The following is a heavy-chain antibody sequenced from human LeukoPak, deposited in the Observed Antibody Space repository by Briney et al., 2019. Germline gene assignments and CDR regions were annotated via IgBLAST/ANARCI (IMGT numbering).Heavy chain of an antibody. CDR2: ISSSSRAT. CDR1: GFTFSSYS. D-gene: IGHD3-22*01. J-gene: IGHJ4*02. V-gene: IGHV3-48*01. CDR3: ARDRYYYDSSGLVDY. Sequence: GGSLRLSCAASGFTFSSYSMNWVRQAPGKGLEWVSYISSSSRATYYADSVKGRFTISRDNAKNSLYLQMNSLRAEDTAVYYCARDRYYYDSSGLVDYWGQGTLVTVSS.